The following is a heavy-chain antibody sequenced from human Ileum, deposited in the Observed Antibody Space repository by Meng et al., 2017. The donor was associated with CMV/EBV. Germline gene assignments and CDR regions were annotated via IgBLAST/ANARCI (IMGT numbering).Heavy chain of an antibody. V-gene: IGHV3-74*01. J-gene: IGHJ3*02. CDR1: GFTFSSSY. CDR2: VIPDGSGT. CDR3: ARVQNYYDSSGYYPLGDAFDI. D-gene: IGHD3-22*01. Sequence: GESLKISCAASGFTFSSSYMYWVRQVPGKGLVWVSRVIPDGSGTGYADAVKGRFTISRDNAKNTLYLQMNSLRVEDTAVYYCARVQNYYDSSGYYPLGDAFDIWGQGTMVTVSS.